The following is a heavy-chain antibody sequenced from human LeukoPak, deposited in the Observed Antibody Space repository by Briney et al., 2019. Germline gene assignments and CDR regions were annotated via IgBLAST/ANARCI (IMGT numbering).Heavy chain of an antibody. J-gene: IGHJ4*02. V-gene: IGHV3-23*01. D-gene: IGHD2-2*01. Sequence: PGGSLRLSXAASGFTFSTYAMSWVSQAPGRGLEWVSAISGSGGSTYYADSVKGRFTISRDNSKNTLYLQMNSLRAEDTAVYYCATDLVVPAAISYFDYWGQGTLVTVSS. CDR3: ATDLVVPAAISYFDY. CDR2: ISGSGGST. CDR1: GFTFSTYA.